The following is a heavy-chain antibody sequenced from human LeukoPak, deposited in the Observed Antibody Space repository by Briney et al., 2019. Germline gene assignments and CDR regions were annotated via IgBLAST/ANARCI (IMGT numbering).Heavy chain of an antibody. CDR3: ARDPDTYYDFWSGYYTYYYGMDV. V-gene: IGHV3-74*01. CDR2: INSDGSST. Sequence: GGSLRLSCAASGFTFSSYWMHWVRQAPGKGLVWVSRINSDGSSTSYADSVKGRFTISRDNAKNTLYLQMNSLRAEDTAVYYCARDPDTYYDFWSGYYTYYYGMDVWGQGTTVTVSS. D-gene: IGHD3-3*01. J-gene: IGHJ6*02. CDR1: GFTFSSYW.